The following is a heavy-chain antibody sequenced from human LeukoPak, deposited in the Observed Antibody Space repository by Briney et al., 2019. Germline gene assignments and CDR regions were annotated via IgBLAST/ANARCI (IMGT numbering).Heavy chain of an antibody. Sequence: SETLSLTCAVSGGSISGGGYSWSWIRQPPGKGLEWIGYIYHSGSTYYNPSLKSRVTISVDRSKNQFSLKLSSVTAADTAVYYCARVAAYERYYFDYWGQGTLVTVSS. CDR1: GGSISGGGYS. V-gene: IGHV4-30-2*01. D-gene: IGHD5-12*01. CDR3: ARVAAYERYYFDY. J-gene: IGHJ4*02. CDR2: IYHSGST.